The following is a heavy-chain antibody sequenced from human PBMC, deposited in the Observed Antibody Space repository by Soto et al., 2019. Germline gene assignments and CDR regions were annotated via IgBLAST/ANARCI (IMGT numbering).Heavy chain of an antibody. Sequence: QVQLVESGGGVVQPGRSLRLSCAASRFTFSSYGMHWVRQAPGKGLGWVAVISYDGRNENYADSVKGRFTISRDNSKNTLYLQMNSLRAEDTAVYYCAKDLAARPAEDYYYGMDVWGQGTTVTVSS. J-gene: IGHJ6*02. V-gene: IGHV3-30*18. D-gene: IGHD6-6*01. CDR3: AKDLAARPAEDYYYGMDV. CDR2: ISYDGRNE. CDR1: RFTFSSYG.